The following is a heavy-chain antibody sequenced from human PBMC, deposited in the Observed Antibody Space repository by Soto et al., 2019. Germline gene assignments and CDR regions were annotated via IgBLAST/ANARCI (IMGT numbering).Heavy chain of an antibody. Sequence: QVQLQQSGPGLVKPSQTLSLTCAISGDSVSSNGAAWNWIRQSPSRGLEWLGRTYYRSKWYNDYVVSVNSRITINPDTSKSQFSLQLNSVTPEDTAVYYCARDKHDYFNRGIGFDTWGQGILVTVSS. CDR1: GDSVSSNGAA. CDR2: TYYRSKWYN. CDR3: ARDKHDYFNRGIGFDT. V-gene: IGHV6-1*02. D-gene: IGHD4-17*01. J-gene: IGHJ5*02.